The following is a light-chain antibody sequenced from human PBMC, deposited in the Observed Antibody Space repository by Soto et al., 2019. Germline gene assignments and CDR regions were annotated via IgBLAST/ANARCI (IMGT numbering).Light chain of an antibody. J-gene: IGKJ4*01. CDR2: GAS. CDR3: QQYASSPLT. CDR1: QSVGRNY. V-gene: IGKV3-20*01. Sequence: DIVLTQSPGTLSLSPGERATLSCTASQSVGRNYLAWYQHKPGQAPRLLIHGASIRATGIPDRFSGSGSATDFTLTISRLEPEDFAVYYCQQYASSPLTFGGGTKVEIK.